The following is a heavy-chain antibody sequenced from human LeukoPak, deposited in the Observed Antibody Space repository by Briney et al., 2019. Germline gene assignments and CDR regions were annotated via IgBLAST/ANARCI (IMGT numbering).Heavy chain of an antibody. Sequence: SQTLSLTCAISGDSVSSNSAAWNWIRQSPSRGLEWLVRTYYRSKWYNDYAVSVKSRITINPETSKNQFSLQMNSVTPEDTAVYYCARASVAGGVFDYWGQGTLVTVSS. CDR2: TYYRSKWYN. J-gene: IGHJ4*02. V-gene: IGHV6-1*01. CDR3: ARASVAGGVFDY. D-gene: IGHD6-19*01. CDR1: GDSVSSNSAA.